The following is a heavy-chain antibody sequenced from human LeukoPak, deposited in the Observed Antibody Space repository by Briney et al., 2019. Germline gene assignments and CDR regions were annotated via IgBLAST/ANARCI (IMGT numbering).Heavy chain of an antibody. CDR1: GGSISSYY. CDR2: IYTSGST. Sequence: SETLSLTCTVSGGSISSYYWSWIRQPAGKGLEWIGRIYTSGSTNYNPSLKSRVTMSVGTSKNQFSLKLSSVTAADTAVYYCAREGVTTTAFDYWGQGTLVTVSS. J-gene: IGHJ4*02. CDR3: AREGVTTTAFDY. D-gene: IGHD4-17*01. V-gene: IGHV4-4*07.